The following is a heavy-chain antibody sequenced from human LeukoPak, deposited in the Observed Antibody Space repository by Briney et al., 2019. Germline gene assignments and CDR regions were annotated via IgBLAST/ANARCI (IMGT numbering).Heavy chain of an antibody. J-gene: IGHJ4*02. V-gene: IGHV3-23*01. CDR1: GFTFSSYA. CDR3: AKEKAGYCSSTSCFDGYDY. CDR2: ISGSGGST. D-gene: IGHD2-2*01. Sequence: PGGSLRLSCAASGFTFSSYAMSWVRQAPGKGLEWVSAISGSGGSTYYADPGKGRFSIPRDNSKNTLYLQLNSLRAEDTAVYYCAKEKAGYCSSTSCFDGYDYWGQGTLVTVSS.